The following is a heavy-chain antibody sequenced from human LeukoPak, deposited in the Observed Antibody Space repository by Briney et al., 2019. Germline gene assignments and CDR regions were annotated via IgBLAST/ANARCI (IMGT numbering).Heavy chain of an antibody. Sequence: GGSLRLSCAASVVTFSSYGMHWVREAPGKGLEWGAFIRYDGSNQYYADSVKGRFTISRDNSQNTLYLQMNGLRGEDTAVYYFANGLRGYSYGCFDYGGQGTLVTVST. CDR2: IRYDGSNQ. CDR3: ANGLRGYSYGCFDY. J-gene: IGHJ4*02. D-gene: IGHD5-18*01. V-gene: IGHV3-30*02. CDR1: VVTFSSYG.